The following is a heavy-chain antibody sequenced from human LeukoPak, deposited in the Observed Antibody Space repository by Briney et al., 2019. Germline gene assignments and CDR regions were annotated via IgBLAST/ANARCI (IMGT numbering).Heavy chain of an antibody. D-gene: IGHD3-3*01. Sequence: SETLSLTCTVSGGSISSYYWSWIRQPPGKGLEWIGYIYYSGSTNYNPSLKSRVTISVDTSKNQFSLKLSSVTAADTAVYYCASMGSLDFWSGYPTYYFDYWGQGTLVTVSS. CDR3: ASMGSLDFWSGYPTYYFDY. CDR1: GGSISSYY. V-gene: IGHV4-59*01. J-gene: IGHJ4*02. CDR2: IYYSGST.